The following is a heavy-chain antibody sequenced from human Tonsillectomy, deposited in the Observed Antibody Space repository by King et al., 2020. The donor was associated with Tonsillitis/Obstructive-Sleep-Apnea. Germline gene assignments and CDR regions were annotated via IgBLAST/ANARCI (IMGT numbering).Heavy chain of an antibody. V-gene: IGHV1-69*01. CDR3: ARGAGMTTVTTAFDY. CDR2: SIPIFGTA. D-gene: IGHD4-17*01. CDR1: GGTFSSYA. J-gene: IGHJ4*02. Sequence: QLVQSGAEVKKPGSSVKVSCKASGGTFSSYAITWVRQAPGQGLEWMGGSIPIFGTANYAQKFQGRVTITADDSTTTAYMELSSLGSEDTAVYYCARGAGMTTVTTAFDYWGQGTLVTVSS.